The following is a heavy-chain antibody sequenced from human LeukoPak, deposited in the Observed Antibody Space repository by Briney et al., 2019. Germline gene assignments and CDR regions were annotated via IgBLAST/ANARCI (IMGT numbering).Heavy chain of an antibody. CDR3: ARDMPGCAGGSCYVFDY. D-gene: IGHD2-15*01. V-gene: IGHV3-48*02. J-gene: IGHJ4*02. CDR1: GFTFSTYS. Sequence: GGSPRLSCAASGFTFSTYSMNWVRQAPGKGLEWVSYISSSSTIYYADSVKGRFTISRDNAQNSLYLQMNSLRDEDTAVYYCARDMPGCAGGSCYVFDYWGQGTLVTVSS. CDR2: ISSSSTI.